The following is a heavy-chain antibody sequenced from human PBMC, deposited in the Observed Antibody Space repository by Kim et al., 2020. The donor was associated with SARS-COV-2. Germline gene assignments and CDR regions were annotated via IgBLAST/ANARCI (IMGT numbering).Heavy chain of an antibody. CDR3: ARSAGPYDYYFDY. Sequence: RPSVQGQVTISAAKSTTATYLQWSSLKASDTAMYYCARSAGPYDYYFDYWGQGTLVTVSS. V-gene: IGHV5-51*01. D-gene: IGHD3-16*01. J-gene: IGHJ4*02.